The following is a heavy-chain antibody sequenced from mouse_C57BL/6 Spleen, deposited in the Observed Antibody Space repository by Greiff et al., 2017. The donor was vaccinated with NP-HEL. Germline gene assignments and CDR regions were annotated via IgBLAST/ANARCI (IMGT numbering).Heavy chain of an antibody. CDR2: IWSGGST. CDR3: ARNPEDYYGSRYYFDY. CDR1: GFSLTSYG. Sequence: QVQLQQSGPGLVQPSQSLSITCTVSGFSLTSYGVHWVRQSPGKGLEWLGVIWSGGSTDYNAAFISRLSISKDNSKSQVFFEMNSLQADDTAIYYCARNPEDYYGSRYYFDYWGQGTTLTVSS. V-gene: IGHV2-2*01. D-gene: IGHD1-1*01. J-gene: IGHJ2*01.